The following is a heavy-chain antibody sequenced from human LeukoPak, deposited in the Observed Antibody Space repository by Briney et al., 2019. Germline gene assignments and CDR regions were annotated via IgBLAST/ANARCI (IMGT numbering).Heavy chain of an antibody. D-gene: IGHD3-16*01. CDR3: ATHSGGY. CDR2: ISYDGSNK. Sequence: GGSLRLSCAASGFTFSSYAMHWVRQAPGKGLEWVAVISYDGSNKYYADSVKGRFTISRDNSKNTLYLQMNSLRAEDTAVYYCATHSGGYWGQGTLVTVPS. V-gene: IGHV3-30*04. J-gene: IGHJ4*02. CDR1: GFTFSSYA.